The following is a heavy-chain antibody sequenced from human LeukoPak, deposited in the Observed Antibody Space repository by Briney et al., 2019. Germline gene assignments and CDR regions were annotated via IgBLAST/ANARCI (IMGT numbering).Heavy chain of an antibody. V-gene: IGHV4-59*01. CDR2: IYYSGST. CDR3: ARGGGGYAFDF. CDR1: GGSISSNY. J-gene: IGHJ3*01. Sequence: SETLSLTCTVSGGSISSNYWSWIRQPQGQGLEWIGYIYYSGSTNYNPSLKSRVTISVDTSKNQFSLKLSFVTAADTAVYYCARGGGGYAFDFWGQGTMVTVSS. D-gene: IGHD3-16*01.